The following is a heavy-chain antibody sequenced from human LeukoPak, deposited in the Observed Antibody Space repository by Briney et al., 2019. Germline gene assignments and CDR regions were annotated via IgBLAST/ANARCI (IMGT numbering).Heavy chain of an antibody. D-gene: IGHD5-12*01. CDR2: TSTTDATT. Sequence: PGRSLRLSCAASGFTFSNYAMNCVRQAPGKGLEWVSGTSTTDATTSYADSVKGRFTISRDNSKNTLYLQMNSLRAEDTAKYYCAKDISGYDSFEYWGQGTQVTVSS. CDR3: AKDISGYDSFEY. V-gene: IGHV3-23*01. CDR1: GFTFSNYA. J-gene: IGHJ4*02.